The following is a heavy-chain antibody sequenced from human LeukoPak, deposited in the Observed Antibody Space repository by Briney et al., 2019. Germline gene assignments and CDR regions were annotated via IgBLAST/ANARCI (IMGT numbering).Heavy chain of an antibody. J-gene: IGHJ4*02. CDR2: IIPNSGDT. Sequence: GASLKVSCKASGYTFTGYYMHWVRQAPGQGLEWMGGIIPNSGDTHYAQKFQGRVTMTRDTSINTAYMELSRLRSDDTAVYYCARDQAFVYCSGGTCYDDYWGQGSLFTVSS. V-gene: IGHV1-2*02. CDR1: GYTFTGYY. D-gene: IGHD2-15*01. CDR3: ARDQAFVYCSGGTCYDDY.